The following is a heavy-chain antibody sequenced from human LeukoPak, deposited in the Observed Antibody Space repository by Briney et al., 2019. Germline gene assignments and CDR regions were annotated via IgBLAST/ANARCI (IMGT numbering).Heavy chain of an antibody. J-gene: IGHJ4*02. CDR1: GFTFSSYA. V-gene: IGHV3-23*01. Sequence: PGGSLRLSCAASGFTFSSYAMSWVRQAPGKGLEWVSAISGSGGSTYYADSVKGRFTISRDNSKNTLYLQMNSLRAEDTAVYYCAKCLARDYYGSSGPKYYFDYWGQGTLVTVSS. CDR2: ISGSGGST. D-gene: IGHD3-22*01. CDR3: AKCLARDYYGSSGPKYYFDY.